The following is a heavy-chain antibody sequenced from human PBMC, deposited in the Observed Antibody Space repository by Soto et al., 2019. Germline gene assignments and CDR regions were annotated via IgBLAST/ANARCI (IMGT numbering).Heavy chain of an antibody. CDR1: GNTFSNYY. D-gene: IGHD5-12*01. CDR3: AREGNLGRWLQPLDF. Sequence: ASVKVSCKASGNTFSNYYIHWVRQAPGQGLEWMGTINPSGGHTTYAQKFLGRVTMTRDTSTSTLYMEVTAADTAIYFCAREGNLGRWLQPLDFWGQGTLVTVSS. V-gene: IGHV1-46*01. CDR2: INPSGGHT. J-gene: IGHJ4*02.